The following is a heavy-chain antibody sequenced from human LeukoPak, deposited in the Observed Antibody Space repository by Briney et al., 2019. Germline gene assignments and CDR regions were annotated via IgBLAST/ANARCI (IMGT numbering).Heavy chain of an antibody. CDR3: ARSGAYYYYYMDV. V-gene: IGHV4-34*01. D-gene: IGHD1-26*01. Sequence: SETLSLTSAVYGGSFSGYYWSWIRQPPGKGLEWIGEINHSGSTNYNPSLKSRVTISVDTSKNQFSLKLSSVTAADTAVYYCARSGAYYYYYMDVWGKGTTVTVSS. CDR2: INHSGST. CDR1: GGSFSGYY. J-gene: IGHJ6*03.